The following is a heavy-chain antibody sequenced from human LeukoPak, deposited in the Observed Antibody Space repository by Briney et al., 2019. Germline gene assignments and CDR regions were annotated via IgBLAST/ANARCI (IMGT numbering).Heavy chain of an antibody. CDR3: ASFGILVSWGAFDI. Sequence: GGSLRLPCAASEFTFSNNWMSWVRQAPGKGPEWVASIKEDGSIKYYVDSVKGRFTISRDNAKNSLYLQMSSLRAEDTAVYYCASFGILVSWGAFDIWGQGTMVTVSS. V-gene: IGHV3-7*01. CDR1: EFTFSNNW. CDR2: IKEDGSIK. D-gene: IGHD5/OR15-5a*01. J-gene: IGHJ3*02.